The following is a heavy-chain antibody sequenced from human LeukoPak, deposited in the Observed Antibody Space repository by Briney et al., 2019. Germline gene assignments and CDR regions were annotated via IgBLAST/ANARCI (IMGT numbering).Heavy chain of an antibody. D-gene: IGHD3-10*01. V-gene: IGHV4-39*01. J-gene: IGHJ3*02. CDR3: ARHVRASGSGSYAFDI. CDR2: VYFRGST. Sequence: PGGSLRLSCAASGFTFSNAWMSWVRQAPGKGLEWIGNVYFRGSTYYNPSLKSRVTISVDTSKNQFSLKLNSVTAADTAVYYCARHVRASGSGSYAFDIWGQGTMVTVSS. CDR1: GFTFSNAW.